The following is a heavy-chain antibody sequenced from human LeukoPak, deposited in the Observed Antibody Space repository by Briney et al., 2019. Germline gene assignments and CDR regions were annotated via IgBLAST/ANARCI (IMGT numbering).Heavy chain of an antibody. V-gene: IGHV1-3*01. D-gene: IGHD2-2*01. CDR3: ARVRFGCSSTSCYGDFDY. Sequence: ASVKVSCKASGYTFTSYAMHWVRQAPGQRLEWMGWINAGNGNTKYSQKFQGRVTITADESTSTAYMELRSLRSEDTAVYYCARVRFGCSSTSCYGDFDYWGQGTLVTVSS. J-gene: IGHJ4*02. CDR1: GYTFTSYA. CDR2: INAGNGNT.